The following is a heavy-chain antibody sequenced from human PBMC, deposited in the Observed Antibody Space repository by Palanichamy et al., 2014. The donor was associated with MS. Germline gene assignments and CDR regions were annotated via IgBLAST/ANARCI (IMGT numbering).Heavy chain of an antibody. D-gene: IGHD3-22*01. CDR2: ISDDGSNK. V-gene: IGHV3-30*03. CDR1: GFTFSSYG. CDR3: AVTYHFDSSGYSEDAFDI. J-gene: IGHJ3*02. Sequence: QVQLVESGGGVVQPGRSLRLSCAASGFTFSSYGMHWVRQAPGKGLEWVAVISDDGSNKYYADSVKGRFTISRDNSKNTLYLQMNGLGAEDTAVFYCAVTYHFDSSGYSEDAFDIWGQGTMVTVSS.